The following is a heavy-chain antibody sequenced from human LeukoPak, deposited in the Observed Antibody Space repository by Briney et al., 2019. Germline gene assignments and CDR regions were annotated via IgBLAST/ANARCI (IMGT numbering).Heavy chain of an antibody. D-gene: IGHD2-8*01. CDR2: IYYSGST. CDR1: GGSISSSSHY. CDR3: ARQDRMQGNY. J-gene: IGHJ4*02. Sequence: SETLSLTCTVSGGSISSSSHYWGWIRQPPGKGLEWIGSIYYSGSTYYNPSLKSRVTISVDTSKNQFSLKLSSVTAADTAVYYCARQDRMQGNYWGQGTLVTVSS. V-gene: IGHV4-39*01.